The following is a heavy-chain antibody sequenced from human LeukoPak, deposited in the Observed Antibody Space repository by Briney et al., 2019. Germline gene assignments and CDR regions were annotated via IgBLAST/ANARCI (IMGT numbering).Heavy chain of an antibody. CDR3: AKDLPDGGRGSPTVGFDY. CDR2: ISYDGSNK. J-gene: IGHJ4*02. V-gene: IGHV3-30-3*01. Sequence: PGGSLRLSCAASGFTFSSYAMHWVRQAPGKGLEWVAVISYDGSNKYYADSVKGRFTISRDNSKNTLYLQMNSLRAEDTAVYYCAKDLPDGGRGSPTVGFDYWGQGTLVTVSS. CDR1: GFTFSSYA. D-gene: IGHD1-26*01.